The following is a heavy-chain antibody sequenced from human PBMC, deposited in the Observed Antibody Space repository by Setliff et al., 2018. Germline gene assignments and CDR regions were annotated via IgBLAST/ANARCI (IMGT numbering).Heavy chain of an antibody. CDR3: ARDDGLGPPLYYYYMDV. CDR1: GESFSGYF. J-gene: IGHJ6*03. Sequence: PSETLSLTCAVYGESFSGYFWSWIRQPAGKGLEWIGHIYTSGSTNYNPSLKSRVTISVDTSKNQFSLKLSSVTAADTAVYYCARDDGLGPPLYYYYMDVWGKGTTVTVSS. CDR2: IYTSGST. D-gene: IGHD6-6*01. V-gene: IGHV4-4*07.